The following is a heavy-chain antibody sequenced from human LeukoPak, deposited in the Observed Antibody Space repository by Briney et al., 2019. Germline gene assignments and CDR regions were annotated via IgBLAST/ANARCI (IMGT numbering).Heavy chain of an antibody. CDR2: INHSGST. D-gene: IGHD6-19*01. J-gene: IGHJ1*01. CDR3: ARGTTAGIAVAGTYFQH. Sequence: SETLSLTCAVYGGSFSGYYWSWIRQPPGKGLEWIGEINHSGSTNYNPSLKSRVTISVDTSKNQFSLKLSSVTAADTAVYYCARGTTAGIAVAGTYFQHWGQGTLVTVSS. V-gene: IGHV4-34*01. CDR1: GGSFSGYY.